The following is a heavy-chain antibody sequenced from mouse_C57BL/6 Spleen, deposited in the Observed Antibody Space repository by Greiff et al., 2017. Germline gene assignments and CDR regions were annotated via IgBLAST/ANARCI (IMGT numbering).Heavy chain of an antibody. V-gene: IGHV14-1*01. J-gene: IGHJ3*01. CDR1: GFNIKDYY. CDR3: TTIYYYGSSPAGFAY. D-gene: IGHD1-1*01. CDR2: IDPEDGDT. Sequence: VHVKQSGAELVRPGASVKLSCTASGFNIKDYYMHWVKQRPEQGLEWIGRIDPEDGDTEYAPKFPGKATMTADTSSNTAYLQLSSLTSEDTAVYYCTTIYYYGSSPAGFAYWGQGTLVTVSA.